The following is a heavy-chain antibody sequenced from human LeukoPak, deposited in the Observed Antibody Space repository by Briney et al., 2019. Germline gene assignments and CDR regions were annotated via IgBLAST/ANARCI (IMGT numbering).Heavy chain of an antibody. CDR3: VRDRPHNWFDP. V-gene: IGHV1-2*02. CDR2: IKPDSGDT. Sequence: EASVKVSCKASGYTFSSYYIHRVRQAPGQGLEWMGLIKPDSGDTNYAQNFRGRVTMARDTSITTAYMELNRLTSDDTAVYYCVRDRPHNWFDPWGQGTLVTVSS. J-gene: IGHJ5*02. CDR1: GYTFSSYY.